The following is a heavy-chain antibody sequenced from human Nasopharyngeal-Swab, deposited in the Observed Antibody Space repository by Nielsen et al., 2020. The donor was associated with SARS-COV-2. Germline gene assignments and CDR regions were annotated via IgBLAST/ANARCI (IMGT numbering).Heavy chain of an antibody. D-gene: IGHD2-2*01. Sequence: ASVKVSCKASGYTFTGYYMHWVRQPPGQGLEWMGRINPNSGGTNYAQTFQGRVTMTRDTSISTAYMALSRLRSDDTAVYYCARSRVFVVVPADYVDSRDAFDIWGQGTMVTVSS. CDR1: GYTFTGYY. V-gene: IGHV1-2*06. CDR3: ARSRVFVVVPADYVDSRDAFDI. CDR2: INPNSGGT. J-gene: IGHJ3*02.